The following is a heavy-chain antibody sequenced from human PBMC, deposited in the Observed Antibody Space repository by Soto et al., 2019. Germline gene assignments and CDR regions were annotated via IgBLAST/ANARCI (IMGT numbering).Heavy chain of an antibody. J-gene: IGHJ4*02. CDR1: GFTFSSYG. V-gene: IGHV3-30*18. Sequence: QVQLVESGGGVVQPGRSLRLSCAASGFTFSSYGMHWVRQAPGKGLEWVAVISYDGSNKYYADSVKGRFTISRDNSKNTLYLQMNSLRAEDTAVYYCAKDMKLRFLEWFFDYWGQGTLVTVSS. CDR3: AKDMKLRFLEWFFDY. CDR2: ISYDGSNK. D-gene: IGHD3-3*01.